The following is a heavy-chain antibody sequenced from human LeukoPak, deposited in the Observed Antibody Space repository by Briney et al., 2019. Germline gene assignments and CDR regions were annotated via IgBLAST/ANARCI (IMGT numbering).Heavy chain of an antibody. Sequence: PSETLSLTCTVSGDSITSGGYYWSWIRQRPGKGLEWIGYIYKTGSTYYNPSLKSRVTVSVDTSRNQFSLKLNSVTAADTALYYCARDVLRWGQGTLVTVSS. CDR2: IYKTGST. CDR3: ARDVLR. CDR1: GDSITSGGYY. J-gene: IGHJ4*02. V-gene: IGHV4-31*03.